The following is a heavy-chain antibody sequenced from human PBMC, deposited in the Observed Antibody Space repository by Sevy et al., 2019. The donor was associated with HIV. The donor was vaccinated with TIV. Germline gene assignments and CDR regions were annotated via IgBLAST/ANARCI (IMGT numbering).Heavy chain of an antibody. CDR2: ISSSSSYI. CDR3: ARVYKPHYYGTTLYFDY. V-gene: IGHV3-21*01. CDR1: GFTFSSYS. J-gene: IGHJ4*02. D-gene: IGHD1-1*01. Sequence: GGSLRLSCAASGFTFSSYSMNWVRQAPGKGLEWVSSISSSSSYIYYAKSVKGRFTISRNHAKNSRYLKMNSLRTEDTAVYYCARVYKPHYYGTTLYFDYWGQGTLVTVSS.